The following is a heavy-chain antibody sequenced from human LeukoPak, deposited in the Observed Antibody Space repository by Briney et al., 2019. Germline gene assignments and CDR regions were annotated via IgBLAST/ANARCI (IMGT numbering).Heavy chain of an antibody. Sequence: PGGSLRLSCAASGFTFSSYGMTWVRQAPGKGLEWVSDISGSGIRRDYEDSVKGRFTISRDNSKNTLFLQMNSLRAEDTAVYYCAEDSYYDYVWGSYRYTNQFDYWGQGTLVTVSS. CDR2: ISGSGIRR. D-gene: IGHD3-16*02. J-gene: IGHJ4*02. V-gene: IGHV3-23*01. CDR1: GFTFSSYG. CDR3: AEDSYYDYVWGSYRYTNQFDY.